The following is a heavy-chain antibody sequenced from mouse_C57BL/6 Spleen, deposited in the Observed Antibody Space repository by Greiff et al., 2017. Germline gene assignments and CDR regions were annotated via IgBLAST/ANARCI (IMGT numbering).Heavy chain of an antibody. V-gene: IGHV1-52*01. CDR1: GYTFTSYW. D-gene: IGHD1-1*01. Sequence: VQLQQPGAELVRPGSSVKLSCKASGYTFTSYWMHWVKQRPIQGLEWIGNIDPSDSETHYNQKFKDKATLTVDKSSSTAYMQLSSLTSEDSAVYYCARGNDYYGSSYGFDYWGQGTTLTVSS. J-gene: IGHJ2*01. CDR2: IDPSDSET. CDR3: ARGNDYYGSSYGFDY.